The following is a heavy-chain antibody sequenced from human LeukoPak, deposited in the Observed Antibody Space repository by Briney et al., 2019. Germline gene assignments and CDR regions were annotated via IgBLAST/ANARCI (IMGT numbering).Heavy chain of an antibody. Sequence: ASVKVSCKTSGYTFTSYYMHWVRQPPGHGLEWMEIINPSGGSTSYAQKFQGRVTMTRDTSTSTVYMELSSLRSEDTAVYYCARDGGSSGYYREYFDYWGQGTLVTVSS. CDR2: INPSGGST. V-gene: IGHV1-46*03. D-gene: IGHD3-22*01. J-gene: IGHJ4*02. CDR1: GYTFTSYY. CDR3: ARDGGSSGYYREYFDY.